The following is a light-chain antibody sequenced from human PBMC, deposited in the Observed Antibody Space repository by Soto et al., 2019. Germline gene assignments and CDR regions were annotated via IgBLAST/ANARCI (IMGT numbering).Light chain of an antibody. V-gene: IGKV3-20*01. CDR3: QQYGSSPTWT. Sequence: EIVLTQSPGTLSLSPGERATLSCRASQSVSSSYLAWYQQKPGQAPRLLIYGASSRATGIPDRFSGSGSRTDFTLTISRLEPKDFAVYYCQQYGSSPTWTFGQGTKVAIK. CDR2: GAS. CDR1: QSVSSSY. J-gene: IGKJ1*01.